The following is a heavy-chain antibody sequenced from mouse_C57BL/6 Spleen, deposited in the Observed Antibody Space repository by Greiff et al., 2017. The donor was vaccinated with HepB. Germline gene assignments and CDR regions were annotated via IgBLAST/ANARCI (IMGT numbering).Heavy chain of an antibody. J-gene: IGHJ1*03. CDR1: GYTFTDYY. V-gene: IGHV1-19*01. Sequence: SGPVLVKPGASVKMSCKASGYTFTDYYMNWVKQSHGKSLEWIGVINPYNGGTSYNQKFKGKATLTVDKSSSTAYMELNSLTSEDSAVYYCARRAYYGSSYGYFDVWGTGTTVTVSS. CDR2: INPYNGGT. CDR3: ARRAYYGSSYGYFDV. D-gene: IGHD1-1*01.